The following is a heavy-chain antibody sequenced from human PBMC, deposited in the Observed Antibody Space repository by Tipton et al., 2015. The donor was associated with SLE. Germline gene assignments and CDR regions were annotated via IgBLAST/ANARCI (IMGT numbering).Heavy chain of an antibody. Sequence: SLRLSCVASGFTFSSYPMHWVRQAPGKGLEWVAVISYDGRNKYYADSVKGRFTVSRDNSKNTLYVQMNSLRAEDTAVYYCAREGAYCGGNCFDYWGQGTLGAVSA. CDR2: ISYDGRNK. J-gene: IGHJ4*02. D-gene: IGHD2-21*01. CDR1: GFTFSSYP. CDR3: AREGAYCGGNCFDY. V-gene: IGHV3-30*04.